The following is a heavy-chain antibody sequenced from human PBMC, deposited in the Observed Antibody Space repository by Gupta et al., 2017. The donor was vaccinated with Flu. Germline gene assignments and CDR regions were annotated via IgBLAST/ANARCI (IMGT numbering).Heavy chain of an antibody. CDR1: GFRFSRYK. J-gene: IGHJ2*01. D-gene: IGHD3-3*01. V-gene: IGHV3-48*03. Sequence: EVQLVESGGGLVRPGGSLSLSCPAPGFRFSRYKMPWVRQGPGKGLEWLSYINSAGTTKYYEDSVKGRCTNSRDNAKNSLSRHMDWLRGEDTATYFCARAPGIQVEHYDFFWYFDLCGRGTLVTVSS. CDR2: INSAGTTK. CDR3: ARAPGIQVEHYDFFWYFDL.